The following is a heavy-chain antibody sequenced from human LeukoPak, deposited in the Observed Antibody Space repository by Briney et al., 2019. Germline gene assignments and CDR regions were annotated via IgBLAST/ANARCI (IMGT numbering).Heavy chain of an antibody. D-gene: IGHD3-22*01. CDR1: RDSLSSNSAA. CDR2: TYYRSKWYN. Sequence: SQTLSLTWAIDRDSLSSNSAAWNWIRQSPSRGLEWLGRTYYRSKWYNDYAVSVKSRTTINPDTSKDQFSLQLNSVTPEDAGVYDCARDHYACSGYYYWGFDYWGQGTLVTVSS. CDR3: ARDHYACSGYYYWGFDY. V-gene: IGHV6-1*01. J-gene: IGHJ4*02.